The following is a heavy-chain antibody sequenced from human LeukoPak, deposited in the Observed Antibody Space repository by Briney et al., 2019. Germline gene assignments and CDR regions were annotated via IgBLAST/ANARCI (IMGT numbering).Heavy chain of an antibody. J-gene: IGHJ4*02. CDR1: GFTFSSYA. V-gene: IGHV3-30-3*01. Sequence: GRSLRLSCAASGFTFSSYAMHWVRQAPGKGLEWVAVIPYDGSNKYYADSVKGRFTISRDSSKNTLYLQMNSLRAEDTALYYCARAPPSAKGLYDYWGQGTWSPSPQ. CDR2: IPYDGSNK. D-gene: IGHD2-15*01. CDR3: ARAPPSAKGLYDY.